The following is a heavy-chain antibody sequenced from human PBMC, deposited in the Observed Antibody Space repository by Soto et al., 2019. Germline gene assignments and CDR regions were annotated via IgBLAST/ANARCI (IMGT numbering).Heavy chain of an antibody. V-gene: IGHV3-48*02. CDR1: GFTFSVYT. CDR2: ITSSGTTI. CDR3: ARDGYSTSSDWPWFDP. Sequence: EAQLVESGGGLVQPGGSLSLSCAASGFTFSVYTMHWVRQSPGKGLEWISSITSSGTTISYADSVKGRFTISRDTAKSSLVLQMDTLRDEDTAVYYCARDGYSTSSDWPWFDPWGQGTLVTVSS. D-gene: IGHD6-6*01. J-gene: IGHJ5*02.